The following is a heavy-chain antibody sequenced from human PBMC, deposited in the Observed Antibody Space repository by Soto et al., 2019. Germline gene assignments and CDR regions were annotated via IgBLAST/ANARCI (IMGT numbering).Heavy chain of an antibody. J-gene: IGHJ4*02. V-gene: IGHV3-11*06. CDR3: VRTKWELRYYFDF. Sequence: QVQLVESGGGLVKPGGSLRLSCAASGFVFYDYYMSWIRQAPGKGREWVSYISSSGSYTNFADSVKGRFTISRDNAKNSLYLQMNSLRAEDTAVYYCVRTKWELRYYFDFWGQGTLVSVSS. CDR2: ISSSGSYT. CDR1: GFVFYDYY. D-gene: IGHD1-26*01.